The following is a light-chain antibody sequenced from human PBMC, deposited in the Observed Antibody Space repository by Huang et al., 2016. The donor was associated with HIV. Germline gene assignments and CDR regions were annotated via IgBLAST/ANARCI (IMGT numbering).Light chain of an antibody. Sequence: DIQMTQSPSSLSASVGARVTITCRATQSVTKYRNWYQQKPGKAPKLLIYGASSLQTGVPSRFSGSGSGTDFTLTISSLQPEDFATYYCQQSSSPPPTFGPGTKVDIK. CDR1: QSVTKY. J-gene: IGKJ3*01. V-gene: IGKV1-39*01. CDR2: GAS. CDR3: QQSSSPPPT.